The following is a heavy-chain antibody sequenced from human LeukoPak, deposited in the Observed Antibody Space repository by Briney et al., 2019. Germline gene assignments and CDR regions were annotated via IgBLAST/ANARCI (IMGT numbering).Heavy chain of an antibody. D-gene: IGHD5-18*01. J-gene: IGHJ3*02. V-gene: IGHV4-34*01. CDR3: ARGRQYSYGPGAFDI. CDR1: GGSFSGYY. Sequence: MPSETLSLTCAVYGGSFSGYYWSWIRQPPGKGLEWIGEINHSGSTNYNPSLKSRVTISVDTSKNQFSLKLSSVTAADTAVYYCARGRQYSYGPGAFDIWGQGTMVTVSS. CDR2: INHSGST.